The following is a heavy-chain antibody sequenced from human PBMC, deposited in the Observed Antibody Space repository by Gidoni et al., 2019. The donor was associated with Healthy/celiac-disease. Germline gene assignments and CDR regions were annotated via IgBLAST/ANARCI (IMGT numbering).Heavy chain of an antibody. CDR2: ISYDGSNK. Sequence: QVQLVESGGGVVQPGRSLRLSCSASGFTFSSYAMHWVRPAPGKGLEWVAVISYDGSNKYYADSVKGRFTISRDNSKNTLYLQMNSLRAEDTAVYYCARGKQHHDYWGQGTLVTVSS. D-gene: IGHD6-13*01. CDR1: GFTFSSYA. J-gene: IGHJ4*02. V-gene: IGHV3-30-3*01. CDR3: ARGKQHHDY.